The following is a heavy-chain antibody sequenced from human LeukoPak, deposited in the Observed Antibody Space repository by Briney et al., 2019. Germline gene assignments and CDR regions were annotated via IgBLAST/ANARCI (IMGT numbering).Heavy chain of an antibody. CDR2: IYTSGST. Sequence: SETLSLTCTVSGGSISSYYWSWIRQPAGKGLEWIGRIYTSGSTNYNPSLKSRVTMSVDTSKNQFSLKLSSVTAADTAVYYCARDLWYYDYVWGGTASDIWGQGTMVTVSS. D-gene: IGHD3-16*01. CDR3: ARDLWYYDYVWGGTASDI. CDR1: GGSISSYY. V-gene: IGHV4-4*07. J-gene: IGHJ3*02.